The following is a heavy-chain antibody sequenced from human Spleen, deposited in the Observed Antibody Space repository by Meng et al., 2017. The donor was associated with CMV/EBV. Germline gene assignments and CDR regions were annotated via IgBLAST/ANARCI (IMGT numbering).Heavy chain of an antibody. CDR3: ATHPQLSFFGY. D-gene: IGHD5-18*01. J-gene: IGHJ4*02. Sequence: CAASGLTFNKCARGWVRQAPGKGLEWVSTISGSGDKTYYADSVKGRFTISRDNSKNTLYLQLNSLRVEDTAVYHCATHPQLSFFGYWGQGTLVTVSS. V-gene: IGHV3-23*01. CDR2: ISGSGDKT. CDR1: GLTFNKCA.